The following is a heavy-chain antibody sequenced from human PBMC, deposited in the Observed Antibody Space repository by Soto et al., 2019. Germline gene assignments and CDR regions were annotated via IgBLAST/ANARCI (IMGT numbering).Heavy chain of an antibody. CDR1: GGSISSSSYY. J-gene: IGHJ6*02. V-gene: IGHV4-39*01. CDR3: ARRGAAGPRGYYYYGMDV. CDR2: IYYSGST. Sequence: SETLSLTCTVSGGSISSSSYYWGWIRQPPGKGLEWIGSIYYSGSTYYNPSLKSRVTISVDTSKNQFSLKLSSVTAADTAVYYCARRGAAGPRGYYYYGMDVWGQGTTVTVSS. D-gene: IGHD6-13*01.